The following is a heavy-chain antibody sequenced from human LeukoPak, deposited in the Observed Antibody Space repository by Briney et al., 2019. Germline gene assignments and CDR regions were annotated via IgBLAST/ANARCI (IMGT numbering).Heavy chain of an antibody. V-gene: IGHV3-30*03. CDR3: AGGDYHFDY. J-gene: IGHJ4*02. CDR1: GFTFSSYG. D-gene: IGHD4-17*01. CDR2: ISYDGSNK. Sequence: HPGRSLRLSCAASGFTFSSYGMHWVRQAPGKGLEWVAVISYDGSNKYYADSVKGRFTISRDNSKNTLYLQMYSLRAEDTAVYYCAGGDYHFDYWGQGTLVTVSS.